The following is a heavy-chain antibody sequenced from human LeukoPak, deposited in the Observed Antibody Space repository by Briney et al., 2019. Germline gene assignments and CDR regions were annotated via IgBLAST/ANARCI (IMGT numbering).Heavy chain of an antibody. Sequence: GGSLRLSCAASGFTFSSYWMHWVRQAPGKGLVWVSRIDSDGSSTTYADSVKGRFTISRDNPKNTLYLQMNSLRVEDTAIYYCAKGQELDDGVFDSWGQGTLVTVSS. CDR1: GFTFSSYW. D-gene: IGHD1-1*01. V-gene: IGHV3-74*01. CDR2: IDSDGSST. J-gene: IGHJ4*02. CDR3: AKGQELDDGVFDS.